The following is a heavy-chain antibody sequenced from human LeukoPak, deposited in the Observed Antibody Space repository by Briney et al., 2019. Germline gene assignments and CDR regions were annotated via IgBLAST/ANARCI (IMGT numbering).Heavy chain of an antibody. V-gene: IGHV3-7*01. J-gene: IGHJ4*02. CDR2: IREDGSEK. Sequence: GGSLRLSCAASGFTFSSYCMTWVRQAPGKGLEWVASIREDGSEKTSVDSVKGRFTISRDNAKNSLYLQMDSLRAEDTAVYYCARGPTNGQAFDYWGQGTLVSVSS. CDR1: GFTFSSYC. D-gene: IGHD2-8*01. CDR3: ARGPTNGQAFDY.